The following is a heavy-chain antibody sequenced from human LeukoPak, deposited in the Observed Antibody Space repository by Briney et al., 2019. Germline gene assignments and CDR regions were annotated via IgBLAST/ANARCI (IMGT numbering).Heavy chain of an antibody. Sequence: GGSLRLSCAASGFTFSSHWVAWLRQAPEKGLEWVANIKQDGSEIYYVDSVKGRFTISRDNAKNSLYLQMNSPRAEDTAVYFCARWRTSNWSEFDYWGQGTLVTVSS. J-gene: IGHJ4*02. CDR2: IKQDGSEI. V-gene: IGHV3-7*05. D-gene: IGHD6-13*01. CDR3: ARWRTSNWSEFDY. CDR1: GFTFSSHW.